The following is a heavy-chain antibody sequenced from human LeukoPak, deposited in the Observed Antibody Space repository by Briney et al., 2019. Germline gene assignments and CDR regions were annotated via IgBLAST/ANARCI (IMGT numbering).Heavy chain of an antibody. J-gene: IGHJ3*02. CDR1: GDTFASYD. Sequence: ASVKVSCKASGDTFASYDINWVRQATGQGLEWMGWMKPNSGNTGYTQEFQGRVTMTRNTSISTAYMELSSLRSEDTAVYYCARVAPYDTTGYDAFDIWGQGTMVTVSS. CDR3: ARVAPYDTTGYDAFDI. CDR2: MKPNSGNT. D-gene: IGHD3-22*01. V-gene: IGHV1-8*01.